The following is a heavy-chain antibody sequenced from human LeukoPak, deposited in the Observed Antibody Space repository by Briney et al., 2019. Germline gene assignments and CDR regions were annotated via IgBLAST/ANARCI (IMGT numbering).Heavy chain of an antibody. V-gene: IGHV3-21*04. J-gene: IGHJ5*02. CDR1: GFTFSSYA. Sequence: GGSLRLSCVASGFTFSSYAMDWVRQAPGKGLEWVSSISISSNYIYYTDSVKGRFTISRDNAKNSLYLQMNSLRVEDTAVYYCAAGSGSYYKATSWGQGTLVTVSS. D-gene: IGHD3-10*01. CDR2: ISISSNYI. CDR3: AAGSGSYYKATS.